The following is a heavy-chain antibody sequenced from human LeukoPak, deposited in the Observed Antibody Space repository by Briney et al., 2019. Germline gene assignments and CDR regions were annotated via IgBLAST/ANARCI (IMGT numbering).Heavy chain of an antibody. J-gene: IGHJ4*02. CDR2: ISSSGSTI. CDR3: ARDRYPGTI. V-gene: IGHV3-48*03. D-gene: IGHD1-14*01. CDR1: GFTFSSYE. Sequence: GGSLRLSCAASGFTFSSYEMNWVRQAPGKGLEWVSYISSSGSTIYSADSVKGRFTISRDNAKNSLYLQMNSLRAEDTAVYYCARDRYPGTIWGQGTLVTVSS.